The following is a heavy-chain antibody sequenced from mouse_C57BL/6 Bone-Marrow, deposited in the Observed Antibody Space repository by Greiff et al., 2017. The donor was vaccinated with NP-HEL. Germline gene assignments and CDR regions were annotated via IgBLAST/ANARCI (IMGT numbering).Heavy chain of an antibody. J-gene: IGHJ4*01. CDR1: GYSITSGYY. CDR3: ARDLLPFLDY. V-gene: IGHV3-6*01. D-gene: IGHD2-1*01. Sequence: VQLKQSGPGLVKPSQSLSLTCSVTGYSITSGYYWNWIRQFPGNKLEWMGYISYDGSNNYNPSLKNRISITRDTSKNQFFLKLNSVTTEDTATYYCARDLLPFLDYWGQGTSVTVSS. CDR2: ISYDGSN.